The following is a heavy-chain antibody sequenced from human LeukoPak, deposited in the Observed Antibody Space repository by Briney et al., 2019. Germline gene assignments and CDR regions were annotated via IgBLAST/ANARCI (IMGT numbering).Heavy chain of an antibody. J-gene: IGHJ4*02. CDR3: ARDPYSSGWLTYYFDY. V-gene: IGHV3-21*01. CDR2: ISSSSSYI. D-gene: IGHD6-19*01. CDR1: GFTFGNYA. Sequence: GGSLRLSCAASGFTFGNYAMNWVRQAPGKGLEWVSSISSSSSYIYYADSVKGRFTISRDNAKNSLYLQMNSLRAEDTAVYYCARDPYSSGWLTYYFDYWGQGTLVTVSS.